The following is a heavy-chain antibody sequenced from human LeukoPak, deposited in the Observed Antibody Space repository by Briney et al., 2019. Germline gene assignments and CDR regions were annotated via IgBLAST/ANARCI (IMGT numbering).Heavy chain of an antibody. CDR1: GFTFSSYG. D-gene: IGHD2-15*01. CDR3: AKKDIVVVSGAFDI. J-gene: IGHJ3*02. CDR2: ISGSGGST. Sequence: GGSLRLSCAASGFTFSSYGMSWVRQAPGKGLEWVSAISGSGGSTYYADSVKGRFTISRDNSKNTLYLQMNSLRDEDTAVYYCAKKDIVVVSGAFDIWGQGTMVTVSS. V-gene: IGHV3-23*01.